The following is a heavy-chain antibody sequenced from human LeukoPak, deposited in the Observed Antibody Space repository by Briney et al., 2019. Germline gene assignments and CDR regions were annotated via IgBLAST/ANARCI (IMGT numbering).Heavy chain of an antibody. V-gene: IGHV5-51*01. D-gene: IGHD5-12*01. CDR3: ALRGAYDDRFDF. CDR1: GSSFTNYW. Sequence: GESLKISCRGSGSSFTNYWIAWVRQMPGKTLEWMGIIYPGDSDTRYNPSFQGQVTISADKSISTAYLQWSSLKASDTAMYYCALRGAYDDRFDFWGQGTLVTVSS. CDR2: IYPGDSDT. J-gene: IGHJ4*02.